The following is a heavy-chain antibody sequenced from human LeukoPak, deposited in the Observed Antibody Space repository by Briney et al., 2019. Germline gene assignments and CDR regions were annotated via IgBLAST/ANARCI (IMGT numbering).Heavy chain of an antibody. Sequence: GGSLRLSCAASGFTFSSYATSWVRQAPGKGLEWVSAISGSGGSTYYADSVKGRFTISRDNSKNTLYLQMNSLRAEDTAVYCCAKDYGDYDYYYYGMDVWGQGTTVTVSS. V-gene: IGHV3-23*01. CDR3: AKDYGDYDYYYYGMDV. J-gene: IGHJ6*02. CDR1: GFTFSSYA. CDR2: ISGSGGST. D-gene: IGHD4-17*01.